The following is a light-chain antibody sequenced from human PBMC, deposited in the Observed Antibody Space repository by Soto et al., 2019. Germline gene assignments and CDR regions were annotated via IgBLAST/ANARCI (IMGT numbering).Light chain of an antibody. J-gene: IGKJ3*01. Sequence: EIVLTQSPATLSLSPGERATLSCRASQSVSSYLAWYQQKPGQAPRLLIYDASNRATGIPARFSGSGSGTDFTLTISSLEPEDFAVYYCQQRSNWPPGLFTFGPGTKGDIK. CDR1: QSVSSY. CDR2: DAS. CDR3: QQRSNWPPGLFT. V-gene: IGKV3-11*01.